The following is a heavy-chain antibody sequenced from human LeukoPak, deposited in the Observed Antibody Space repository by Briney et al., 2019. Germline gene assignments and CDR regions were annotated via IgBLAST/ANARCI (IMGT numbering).Heavy chain of an antibody. CDR1: GFTFGDYA. Sequence: GGSLRLSCTASGFTFGDYAMSWFRQAPGKGLEWVGFIRSKAYGGTTEYAASVKGRFTISRDDSKSIAYLQMNSLKTEDTAVYYCTRDLPFPDTAMVGYLLYYYYGMDVWGQGTTVTVSS. D-gene: IGHD5-18*01. V-gene: IGHV3-49*03. CDR3: TRDLPFPDTAMVGYLLYYYYGMDV. J-gene: IGHJ6*02. CDR2: IRSKAYGGTT.